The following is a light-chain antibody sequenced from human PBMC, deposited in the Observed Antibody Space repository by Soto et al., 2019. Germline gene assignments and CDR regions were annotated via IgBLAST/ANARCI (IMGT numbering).Light chain of an antibody. J-gene: IGKJ2*01. V-gene: IGKV3-20*01. Sequence: EIVLTQSPGTLSLSPGERATLSCRASQSVSSSYLAWYQQKPGQAPRLLIYGASSRATGIPARFSGSGSGTDFTLTISRLEPEDFAVYYCHQYGSSLGTFGQGTKVDIK. CDR1: QSVSSSY. CDR2: GAS. CDR3: HQYGSSLGT.